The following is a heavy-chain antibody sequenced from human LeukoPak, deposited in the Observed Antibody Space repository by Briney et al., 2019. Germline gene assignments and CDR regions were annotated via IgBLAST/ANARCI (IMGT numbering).Heavy chain of an antibody. CDR3: ARVHGFYYYYGMDV. V-gene: IGHV4-31*03. Sequence: SETLSLTCSVSGYSISTSNYWAWIRQHPGKGLEWIGYIYYSGSTYYNPSLKSRVTISVDTSKNQFSLKLSSVTAADTAVYYCARVHGFYYYYGMDVWGQGTTVTVSS. J-gene: IGHJ6*02. CDR2: IYYSGST. CDR1: GYSISTSNY.